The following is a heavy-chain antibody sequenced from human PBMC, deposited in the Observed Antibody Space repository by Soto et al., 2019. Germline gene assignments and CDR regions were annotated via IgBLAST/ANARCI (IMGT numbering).Heavy chain of an antibody. Sequence: QVQLVQSGAEVKKPGASVKVSCKASGYTFTSYGISWVRQAPGQGLEWMGWISAYNGNTNYAQKLQGRVTMTTDTSTSTAYMELRSLRSDDTAVYYCARWLFTMVRGVIYYYGMDVWGQGTTVTVSS. CDR2: ISAYNGNT. D-gene: IGHD3-10*01. J-gene: IGHJ6*02. CDR3: ARWLFTMVRGVIYYYGMDV. V-gene: IGHV1-18*01. CDR1: GYTFTSYG.